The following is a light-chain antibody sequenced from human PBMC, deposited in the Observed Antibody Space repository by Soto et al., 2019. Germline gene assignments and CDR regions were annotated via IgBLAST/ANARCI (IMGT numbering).Light chain of an antibody. CDR2: VAV. V-gene: IGKV3-11*01. CDR1: QSIGPY. Sequence: EIVLTQSPDTLSLSPGERATLSCRASQSIGPYLAWYQLKPGQSPRLLVYVAVNRAAGAPDRFSGSGSGTDFTLTISSLEPEDSAVYLCQQRSDWPPLTFGGGTKVEIK. CDR3: QQRSDWPPLT. J-gene: IGKJ4*01.